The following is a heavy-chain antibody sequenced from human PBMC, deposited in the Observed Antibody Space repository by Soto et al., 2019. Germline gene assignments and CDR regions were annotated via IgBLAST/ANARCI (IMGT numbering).Heavy chain of an antibody. V-gene: IGHV5-10-1*01. Sequence: GESLKISCKGSGYSSTSYWISWVRQMPGKGLEWMGRIDPSDSYTNYSPSFQGHVTISADKSISTAYLQWSSLKASDTAMYYCARHFAGYDSSGYSSDAFDIWGQGTMVTVSS. CDR1: GYSSTSYW. CDR3: ARHFAGYDSSGYSSDAFDI. J-gene: IGHJ3*02. CDR2: IDPSDSYT. D-gene: IGHD3-22*01.